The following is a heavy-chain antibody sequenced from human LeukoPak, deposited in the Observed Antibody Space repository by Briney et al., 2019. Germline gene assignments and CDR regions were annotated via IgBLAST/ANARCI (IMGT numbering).Heavy chain of an antibody. Sequence: GRSLRLSCAASGFTFSSYTMRWVRQAPGKGLEWVAVVSYDGSNKYYADSVKGRFTISRDNSKNTLYLQMNSLRAEDTAVYYCAGGLIGTGGPFDYWGQGTLVTVSS. V-gene: IGHV3-30-3*01. CDR3: AGGLIGTGGPFDY. CDR2: VSYDGSNK. CDR1: GFTFSSYT. D-gene: IGHD1-20*01. J-gene: IGHJ4*02.